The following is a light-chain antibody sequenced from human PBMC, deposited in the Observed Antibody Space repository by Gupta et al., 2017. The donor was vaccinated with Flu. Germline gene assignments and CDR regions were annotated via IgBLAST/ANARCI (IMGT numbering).Light chain of an antibody. CDR3: SSYADRNSVSA. J-gene: IGLJ1*01. V-gene: IGLV2-8*01. CDR2: DFT. CDR1: SSDVGAYNQ. Sequence: QSALTQPPSAAGSPGQSVTISCTGTSSDVGAYNQVSWYQQHPGKAPKLMIYDFTKRPSGVPDRFSGSRSGNTAFLTVSGLQAEDEADYYCSSYADRNSVSAFGSGTKVTVL.